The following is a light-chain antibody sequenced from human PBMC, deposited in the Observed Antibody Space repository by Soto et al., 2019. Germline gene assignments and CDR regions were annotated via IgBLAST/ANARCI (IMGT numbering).Light chain of an antibody. CDR3: SSYTSSSVV. Sequence: QSALTQPASVSGSPGQSITISCTGTSSDVGGYNYVSWYQQHPGKAPKIMIYDVSNRPSGVSNRFSGSNSGNTASLTISGLQAEDESDYYCSSYTSSSVVFGGGTKVTVL. V-gene: IGLV2-14*01. CDR1: SSDVGGYNY. CDR2: DVS. J-gene: IGLJ2*01.